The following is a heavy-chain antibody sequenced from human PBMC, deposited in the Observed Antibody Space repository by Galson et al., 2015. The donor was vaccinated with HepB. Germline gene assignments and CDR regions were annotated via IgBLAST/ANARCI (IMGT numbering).Heavy chain of an antibody. CDR2: INPNSGDT. J-gene: IGHJ4*02. CDR3: ATRSTFGVVIPY. CDR1: GYTFTGYY. Sequence: SVKVSCKASGYTFTGYYMHWVRQAPGQGLEWMGWINPNSGDTVYAQKFQGRVTMTRDTSISTAYMELSRLRSDDTAIYYCATRSTFGVVIPYSGPGTLVTVSS. D-gene: IGHD3-3*01. V-gene: IGHV1-2*02.